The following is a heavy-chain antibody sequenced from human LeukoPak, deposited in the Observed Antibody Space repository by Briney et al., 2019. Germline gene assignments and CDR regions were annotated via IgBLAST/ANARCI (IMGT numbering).Heavy chain of an antibody. V-gene: IGHV4-59*12. CDR2: IYYSGST. J-gene: IGHJ4*02. Sequence: SETLSLTCTVSGGSISSYYWSWIRQPPGKGLEWIGYIYYSGSTNYNPSLKSRVTISVDTSKNQFSLKLSSVTAADTATYYCARELLGQIDFWGQGTLVTVSS. D-gene: IGHD3-16*01. CDR3: ARELLGQIDF. CDR1: GGSISSYY.